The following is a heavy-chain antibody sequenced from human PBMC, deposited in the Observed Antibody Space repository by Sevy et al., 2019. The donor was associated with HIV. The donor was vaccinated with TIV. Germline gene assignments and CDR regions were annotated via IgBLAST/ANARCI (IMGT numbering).Heavy chain of an antibody. V-gene: IGHV1-2*02. Sequence: ASVKVSCKASGYTFTGYYMHWVRQAPGQGLEWMGWINPNSGGTNYAQKFQGRVTMTRDTSISTAYMELSRLRSDDTAGYYWATTRGYYYGSGSYFSWGQGTLVTVSS. D-gene: IGHD3-10*01. CDR1: GYTFTGYY. CDR3: ATTRGYYYGSGSYFS. J-gene: IGHJ5*02. CDR2: INPNSGGT.